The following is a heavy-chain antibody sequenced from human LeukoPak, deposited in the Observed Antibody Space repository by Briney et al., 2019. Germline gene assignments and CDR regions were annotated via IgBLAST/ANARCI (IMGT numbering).Heavy chain of an antibody. V-gene: IGHV4-59*01. CDR3: ARDAIAVAGTYYYYYCMDV. J-gene: IGHJ6*04. CDR2: IYYSGST. CDR1: GGSISSYY. Sequence: SETLSLTCTVSGGSISSYYWSWIRQPPGKGLEWIGYIYYSGSTNYNPSLKSRVTISVDTSKNQFSLKLSSVTAADTAVYYCARDAIAVAGTYYYYYCMDVWGKGTTVTVSS. D-gene: IGHD6-19*01.